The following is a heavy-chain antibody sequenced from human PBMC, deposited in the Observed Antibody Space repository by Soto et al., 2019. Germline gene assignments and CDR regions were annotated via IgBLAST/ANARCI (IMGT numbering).Heavy chain of an antibody. J-gene: IGHJ6*01. V-gene: IGHV3-74*01. CDR1: GFTFNDYW. Sequence: EVQLVESGGGLVQPGGSLRLSCVASGFTFNDYWMHWVRQAPGKGLVWVSRLNSDGSSGYYGDSMKGRFTISRDNAKNTLYLQINSLRDEDTAVYYCARGLKYKYGMDVLGQGTTVTVSS. CDR2: LNSDGSSG. D-gene: IGHD1-20*01. CDR3: ARGLKYKYGMDV.